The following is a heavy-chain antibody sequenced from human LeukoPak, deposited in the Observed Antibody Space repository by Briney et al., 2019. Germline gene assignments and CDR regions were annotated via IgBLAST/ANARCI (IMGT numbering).Heavy chain of an antibody. V-gene: IGHV3-7*03. CDR1: GFTFSTYW. Sequence: GGSLRLSCAASGFTFSTYWMNWFRQTPGKGLEWVAKIKADGGEKDHVASVKGRFTVSRDNSKNTLFLQMNSLRAEDTAVYYCAKRSAESSGYFDYWGQGTLVTVSS. CDR3: AKRSAESSGYFDY. CDR2: IKADGGEK. J-gene: IGHJ4*02. D-gene: IGHD6-19*01.